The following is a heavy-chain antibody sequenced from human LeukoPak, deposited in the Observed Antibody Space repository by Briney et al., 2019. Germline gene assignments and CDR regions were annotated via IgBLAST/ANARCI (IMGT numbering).Heavy chain of an antibody. CDR1: GYTLTELS. V-gene: IGHV1-24*01. Sequence: ASVKVSCKVSGYTLTELSMHWVRQAPGKGLEWMGGFDPEGGETIYAQKFQGRVTMTEDTSTDTAYMELSSLRSEDTAVYYCATPRPGIAATRTFDYWGQGTLVTVSS. CDR3: ATPRPGIAATRTFDY. D-gene: IGHD6-13*01. J-gene: IGHJ4*02. CDR2: FDPEGGET.